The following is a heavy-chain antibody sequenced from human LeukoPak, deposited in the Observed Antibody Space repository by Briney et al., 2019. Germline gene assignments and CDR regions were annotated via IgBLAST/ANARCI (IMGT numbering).Heavy chain of an antibody. V-gene: IGHV3-23*01. CDR3: AKDVRVVRGVIIHYYFDY. CDR2: ISGSGGST. D-gene: IGHD3-10*01. CDR1: GFTFSSYA. Sequence: GGSLRLSCAASGFTFSSYAMSWVRQAPGKGLEWVSAISGSGGSTYYADSVKGRFTISRDNSKNTLYLQMNNLRAEDTAVYYCAKDVRVVRGVIIHYYFDYWGQGTLVTVSS. J-gene: IGHJ4*02.